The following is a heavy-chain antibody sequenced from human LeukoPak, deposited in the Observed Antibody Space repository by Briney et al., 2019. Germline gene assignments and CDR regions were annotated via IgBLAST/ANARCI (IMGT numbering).Heavy chain of an antibody. J-gene: IGHJ5*02. D-gene: IGHD4-17*01. CDR1: GGSISSYY. CDR3: ARDRGLRSWFDP. V-gene: IGHV4-59*01. CDR2: IYYSGST. Sequence: PSETLSLTCTVSGGSISSYYWSWIRQPPGKGLEWIGYIYYSGSTNYNPSLKSRVTISVDTSKNQFSLKLSSVTAADTAVYYCARDRGLRSWFDPWGQGTLVTVSS.